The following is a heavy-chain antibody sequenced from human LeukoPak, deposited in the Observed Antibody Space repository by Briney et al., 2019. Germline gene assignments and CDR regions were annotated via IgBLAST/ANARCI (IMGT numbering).Heavy chain of an antibody. V-gene: IGHV1-2*02. CDR1: GYTFTGYY. CDR3: ARDRVVVPAEGIDV. D-gene: IGHD2-2*01. J-gene: IGHJ6*02. CDR2: INPNSGGT. Sequence: ASVKVSCKASGYTFTGYYMHWVRRAPGQGREWMGWINPNSGGTNYAQKFQGRVTMTRDTSISTAYMELSTLRSHDTAVYFCARDRVVVPAEGIDVLGQGTTVTVS.